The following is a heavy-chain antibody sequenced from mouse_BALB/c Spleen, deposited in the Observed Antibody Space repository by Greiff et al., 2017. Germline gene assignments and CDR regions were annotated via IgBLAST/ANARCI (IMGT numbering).Heavy chain of an antibody. CDR3: ARWGYDY. CDR1: GFTFSSFG. CDR2: ISSGSSTI. V-gene: IGHV5-17*02. J-gene: IGHJ2*01. Sequence: EVKLEESGGGLVQPGGSRKLSCAASGFTFSSFGMHWVRQAPEKGLEWVAYISSGSSTIYYADTVKGRFTISRDNPKNTLFLQMTSLRSEDTAMYYCARWGYDYWGQGTTLTVSS. D-gene: IGHD3-1*01.